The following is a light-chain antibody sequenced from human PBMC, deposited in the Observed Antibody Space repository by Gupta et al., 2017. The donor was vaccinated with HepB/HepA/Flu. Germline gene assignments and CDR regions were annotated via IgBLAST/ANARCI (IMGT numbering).Light chain of an antibody. CDR1: QSIGSD. V-gene: IGKV3-15*01. CDR2: GAS. CDR3: QQYNTRPLEIT. J-gene: IGKJ3*01. Sequence: ETVMTQSPGTLSFSPGERATLSCRASQSIGSDLAWYQQKPGLPPRLLIYGASTRATGIPARFSGSGSGTEFTLTISSLQSEDFAVYYCQQYNTRPLEITFGPGTKVDIK.